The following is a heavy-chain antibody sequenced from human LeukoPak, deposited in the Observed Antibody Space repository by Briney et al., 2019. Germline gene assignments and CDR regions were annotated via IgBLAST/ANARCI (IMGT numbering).Heavy chain of an antibody. CDR2: IYPGDSDT. V-gene: IGHV5-51*01. CDR1: GYSFTTYW. CDR3: ARRDSATYSVDY. J-gene: IGHJ4*02. D-gene: IGHD4-11*01. Sequence: GESLKISCKGSGYSFTTYWIAWVRRMPGKGLEWMGIIYPGDSDTRYSPSFQGQVTISADKSTSTAYLQRSSLKASDTAVYYCARRDSATYSVDYWGQGTLVTVSS.